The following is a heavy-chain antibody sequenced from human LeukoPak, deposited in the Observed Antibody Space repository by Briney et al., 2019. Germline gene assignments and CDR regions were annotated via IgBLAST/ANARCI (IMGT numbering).Heavy chain of an antibody. CDR1: GGSISSSSYY. V-gene: IGHV4-39*01. CDR2: IYYSGST. J-gene: IGHJ4*02. D-gene: IGHD2-21*02. Sequence: PSETLSPTCTVSGGSISSSSYYWGWIRQPPGKGLEWIGSIYYSGSTYYNPSLKSRVTISVDTSKNQFSLKLSSVTAADTAVYYCARFHIMVVTAGLLDYWGQGTLVTVSS. CDR3: ARFHIMVVTAGLLDY.